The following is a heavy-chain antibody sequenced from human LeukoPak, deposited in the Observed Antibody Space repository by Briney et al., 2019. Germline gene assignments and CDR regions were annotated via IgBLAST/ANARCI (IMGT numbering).Heavy chain of an antibody. Sequence: GGSLRLSCAAPGFTFSSYWMSWVRQAPGKGLEWVANIKQDGSEKYYVDSVKGRFTISRDNAKNSLYLQMNSLGAEDTAVYYCARSHCSGGSCYPMDNWFDPWGQGTLVTVSS. D-gene: IGHD2-15*01. V-gene: IGHV3-7*01. CDR1: GFTFSSYW. J-gene: IGHJ5*02. CDR3: ARSHCSGGSCYPMDNWFDP. CDR2: IKQDGSEK.